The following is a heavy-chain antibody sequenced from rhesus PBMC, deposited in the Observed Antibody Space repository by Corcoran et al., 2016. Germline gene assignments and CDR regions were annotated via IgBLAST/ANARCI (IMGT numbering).Heavy chain of an antibody. D-gene: IGHD1-38*01. CDR1: GGSISSNY. V-gene: IGHV4-173*01. Sequence: QLQLQESGPGLVKPSETLSLTCAVSGGSISSNYWSWIRQPPGKGLEWIGRISGSGGSTNYNHALKSRVTISKDASKNEFSLKLSSVTAAVTAVYYCARDQSGTLEVDGYYFDYWGQGVLVTVSS. CDR2: ISGSGGST. J-gene: IGHJ4*01. CDR3: ARDQSGTLEVDGYYFDY.